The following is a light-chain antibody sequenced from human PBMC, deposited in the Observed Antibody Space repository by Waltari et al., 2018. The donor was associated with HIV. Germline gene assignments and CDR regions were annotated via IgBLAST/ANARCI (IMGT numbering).Light chain of an antibody. CDR1: SSHIVSNF. J-gene: IGLJ1*01. Sequence: QSMLTQQPSASGTPGRRVTISSSGSSSHIVSNFVSWSQHLPGTAPTLLIYRNNLRPSGFPDRSSGSKSGTSASLAISGLRSEDESDYYCAAWDDRLSGYVFGTGTKVTVL. CDR2: RNN. V-gene: IGLV1-47*01. CDR3: AAWDDRLSGYV.